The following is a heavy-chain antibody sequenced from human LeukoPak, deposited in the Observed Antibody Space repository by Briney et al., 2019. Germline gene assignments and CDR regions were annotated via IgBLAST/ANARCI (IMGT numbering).Heavy chain of an antibody. Sequence: PGGSLRLSCAASGFTFSEHYMDWVRQAPGKGLEWVGRTRNKYNSYTTEYAASVKGRLTISRDDPKNSLYLQMNSLKTEDTAEYYCARAVSIGYYDSSGYPDYYYYMDVWGKGTTVTISS. J-gene: IGHJ6*03. V-gene: IGHV3-72*01. D-gene: IGHD3-22*01. CDR3: ARAVSIGYYDSSGYPDYYYYMDV. CDR1: GFTFSEHY. CDR2: TRNKYNSYTT.